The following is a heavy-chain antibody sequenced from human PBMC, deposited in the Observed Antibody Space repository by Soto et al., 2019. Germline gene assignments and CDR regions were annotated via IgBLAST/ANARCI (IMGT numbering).Heavy chain of an antibody. CDR1: GFTFSSYS. Sequence: GGSLRLSCGASGFTFSSYSMNWVRQAPGKGLEWISYISSSSSTIFYAASVKGRFTISRDNDKNSLYLQMNTLRDEDTAVYFCAREGTYTGPDYFDHWGQGTLVTVSS. CDR3: AREGTYTGPDYFDH. J-gene: IGHJ4*02. D-gene: IGHD5-12*01. CDR2: ISSSSSTI. V-gene: IGHV3-48*02.